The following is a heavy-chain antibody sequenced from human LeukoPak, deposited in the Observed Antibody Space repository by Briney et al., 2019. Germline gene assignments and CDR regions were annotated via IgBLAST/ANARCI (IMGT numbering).Heavy chain of an antibody. CDR3: ARIPLGYSGAYYFDY. J-gene: IGHJ4*02. CDR2: TSSSGST. CDR1: RGSISGSIRSFY. D-gene: IGHD5-12*01. Sequence: SETLSLTCTVSRGSISGSIRSFYWSWLRQPPGKGLEWIGYTSSSGSTNDNPSLRSRVTISVDASKNQFFLNLSSVSAADTAVYYCARIPLGYSGAYYFDYWGQGTLVTVSP. V-gene: IGHV4-4*09.